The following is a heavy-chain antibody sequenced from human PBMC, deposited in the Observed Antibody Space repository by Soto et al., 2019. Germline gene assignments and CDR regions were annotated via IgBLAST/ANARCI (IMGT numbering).Heavy chain of an antibody. D-gene: IGHD3-10*01. V-gene: IGHV4-59*01. CDR3: ARGKGTHRY. J-gene: IGHJ4*02. CDR1: GVTLTSYY. CDR2: IFYNGTT. Sequence: SETLSLTCSVSGVTLTSYYWSWIRQTPGKTLEWIGCIFYNGTTNYSPSLKSRVTISLDMSKNQFSLKLNSVTAEDTALYYCARGKGTHRYWGQGTLVTVSS.